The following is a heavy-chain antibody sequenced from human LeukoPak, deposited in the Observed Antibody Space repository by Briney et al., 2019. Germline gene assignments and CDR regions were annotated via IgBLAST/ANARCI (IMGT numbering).Heavy chain of an antibody. V-gene: IGHV4-34*01. D-gene: IGHD2-2*01. J-gene: IGHJ4*02. CDR3: ARGLRSSTSPFDY. Sequence: SETLSLTCAVYGGSFSGYYWSWIRQPPGKGLEWIGEINHSGSTNYNPSLKSRVTISVDTSKNQFSLKLGSVTAADTAVYYCARGLRSSTSPFDYWGQGTLVTVSS. CDR2: INHSGST. CDR1: GGSFSGYY.